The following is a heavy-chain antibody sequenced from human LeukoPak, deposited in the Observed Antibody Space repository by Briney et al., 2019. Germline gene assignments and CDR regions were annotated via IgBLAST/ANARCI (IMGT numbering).Heavy chain of an antibody. Sequence: ASVKVSCKASGYTFTSYDINWVRQATGQGLEWMGWMNPNSGNTGYAQKFQGRVTMTRNTSISTAYMELSSLRSEDTAVYYCARVLPPYYYGSGSAPIWGQGTLVTVSS. D-gene: IGHD3-10*01. CDR3: ARVLPPYYYGSGSAPI. J-gene: IGHJ4*02. V-gene: IGHV1-8*01. CDR2: MNPNSGNT. CDR1: GYTFTSYD.